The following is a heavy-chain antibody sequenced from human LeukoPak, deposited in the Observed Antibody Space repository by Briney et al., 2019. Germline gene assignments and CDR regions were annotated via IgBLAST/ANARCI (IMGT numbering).Heavy chain of an antibody. V-gene: IGHV4-34*01. J-gene: IGHJ5*02. CDR2: INHSGST. Sequence: GSLRLSCTASGFTFSNYALSWIRQPPGKGLEWIGEINHSGSTNYNPSLKSRVTISVDTSKNQFSLKLSSVTAADTAVYYCARGGYGDQRGGWFDPWGQGTLVTVSS. D-gene: IGHD4-17*01. CDR3: ARGGYGDQRGGWFDP. CDR1: GFTFSNYA.